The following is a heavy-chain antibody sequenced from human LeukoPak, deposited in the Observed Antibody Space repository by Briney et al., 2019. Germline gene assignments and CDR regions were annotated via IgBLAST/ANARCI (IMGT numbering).Heavy chain of an antibody. CDR3: AKSRPAPSSLDY. J-gene: IGHJ4*02. CDR2: ISSNGGST. CDR1: GFTFSSYA. Sequence: GGSLRLSCAASGFTFSSYAMHWVRQAPGKGLEYVSAISSNGGSTYYANSVKGRFTISRDNSKNTLYLQMGSLRAEDTAVYYCAKSRPAPSSLDYWGQGTLVAVSS. V-gene: IGHV3-64*01.